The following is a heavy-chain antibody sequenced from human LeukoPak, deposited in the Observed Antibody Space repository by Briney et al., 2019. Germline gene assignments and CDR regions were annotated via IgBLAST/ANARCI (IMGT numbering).Heavy chain of an antibody. J-gene: IGHJ4*02. Sequence: GGSLRLSCAASGFTFSTFAMSWVRQAPGKGLEWVSAINGNSHYTYHADSVTGQFTISRDNSKNTLYLQMHSLRTEDTAVYYCAKQRATGAGTDTRYFDYWGQGSLVTVSS. V-gene: IGHV3-23*01. CDR2: INGNSHYT. CDR3: AKQRATGAGTDTRYFDY. CDR1: GFTFSTFA. D-gene: IGHD1-1*01.